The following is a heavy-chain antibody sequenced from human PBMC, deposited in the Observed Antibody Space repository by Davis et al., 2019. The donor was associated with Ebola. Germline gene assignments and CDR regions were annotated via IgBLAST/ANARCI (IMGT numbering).Heavy chain of an antibody. CDR1: GGSVSSGSYY. J-gene: IGHJ4*02. D-gene: IGHD1-26*01. CDR3: ARDTGAQWEVRGFDY. CDR2: MYYTGRT. V-gene: IGHV4-61*01. Sequence: PSETLSLTCTVSGGSVSSGSYYWSWIRQPPGKGLKWIGNMYYTGRTNYNPSLKSRVTISVDTSKNQFSLKLSSVTAADTAVYYCARDTGAQWEVRGFDYWGQGTLVTVSS.